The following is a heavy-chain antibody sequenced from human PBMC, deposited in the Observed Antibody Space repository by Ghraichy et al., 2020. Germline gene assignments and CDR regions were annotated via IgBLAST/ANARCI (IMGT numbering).Heavy chain of an antibody. D-gene: IGHD6-25*01. CDR1: GGSISSYY. V-gene: IGHV4-4*07. CDR2: IYTSGST. J-gene: IGHJ6*03. CDR3: ARESRLYYYYYMDV. Sequence: SETLSLTCTVSGGSISSYYWSWIRQPAGKGLEWIGRIYTSGSTNYNPSLKSRVTMSVDTSKNQFSLKLSSVTAADTAVYYCARESRLYYYYYMDVWGKGTTVTVSS.